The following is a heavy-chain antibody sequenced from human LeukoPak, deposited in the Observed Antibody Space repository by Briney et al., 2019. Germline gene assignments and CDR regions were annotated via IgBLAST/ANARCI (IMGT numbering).Heavy chain of an antibody. CDR2: IYYSGST. CDR1: GGSISISGYS. CDR3: ARMRWLQLGYFDY. D-gene: IGHD5-24*01. J-gene: IGHJ4*02. Sequence: SETLSLTCTVSGGSISISGYSWGWIRQPPGKGLEWIGTIYYSGSTYYNPSLKSRVTLSVDTSENQFSLNLSSVTAADTAVYYCARMRWLQLGYFDYWGQGTLVTVSS. V-gene: IGHV4-39*07.